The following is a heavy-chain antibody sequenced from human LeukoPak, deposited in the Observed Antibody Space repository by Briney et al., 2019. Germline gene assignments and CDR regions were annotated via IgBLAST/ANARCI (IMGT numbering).Heavy chain of an antibody. CDR2: IKQDGSET. V-gene: IGHV3-7*01. Sequence: PGGSLRLSCAASGFTFRSSRMTWVRRSPGKGLEWVANIKQDGSETYHVDSVKGRFTISRDNAKDSLYLEMNSLRAEDTAVYYCARGGQAGTGDLWGQGTLVTVSS. J-gene: IGHJ5*02. D-gene: IGHD3-10*01. CDR1: GFTFRSSR. CDR3: ARGGQAGTGDL.